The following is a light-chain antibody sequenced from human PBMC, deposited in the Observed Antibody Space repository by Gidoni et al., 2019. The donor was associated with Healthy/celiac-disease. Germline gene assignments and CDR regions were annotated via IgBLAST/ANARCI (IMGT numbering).Light chain of an antibody. V-gene: IGKV4-1*01. CDR2: WAS. J-gene: IGKJ3*01. CDR3: QQYYSTPPT. CDR1: QSVLYSSNNKNY. Sequence: DIVMTQSPDSLAVSLGERATINCKSSQSVLYSSNNKNYVAWYQQKPGQPPKLLIYWASTRESGVPDRFSGSGSGTDFTLTISSLQAEDVAVYYCQQYYSTPPTFXPXTKVXIK.